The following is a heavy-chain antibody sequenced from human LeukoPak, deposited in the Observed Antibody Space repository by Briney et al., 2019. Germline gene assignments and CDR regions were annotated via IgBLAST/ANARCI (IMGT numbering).Heavy chain of an antibody. Sequence: SVKVSCKACGGTFSSYTISWVRQAPRQGLEWMGRIILILGIANYAQKFQGRVTITADKSTSTAYMELSSLRSEDTPVYYCARPSTVTTNYWSYYGMDVWGQGTTVTVSS. V-gene: IGHV1-69*02. D-gene: IGHD4-17*01. CDR2: IILILGIA. J-gene: IGHJ6*02. CDR3: ARPSTVTTNYWSYYGMDV. CDR1: GGTFSSYT.